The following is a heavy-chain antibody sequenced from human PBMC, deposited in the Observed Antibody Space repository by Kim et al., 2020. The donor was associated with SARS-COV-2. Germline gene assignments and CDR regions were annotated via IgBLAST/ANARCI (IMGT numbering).Heavy chain of an antibody. CDR1: GYSFTTYW. J-gene: IGHJ4*02. CDR2: VYPRDSDT. V-gene: IGHV5-51*01. D-gene: IGHD6-19*01. Sequence: GESLKISCTGSGYSFTTYWIGWVRQTPGKGLEWMGIVYPRDSDTKYSPAFRGQVSISADKSTNTAYLRWSSLKASDSAVYYCARRMTFTIGWDADYWGQG. CDR3: ARRMTFTIGWDADY.